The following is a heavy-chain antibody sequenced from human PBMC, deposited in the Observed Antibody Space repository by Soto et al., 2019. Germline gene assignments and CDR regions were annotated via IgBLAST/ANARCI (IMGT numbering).Heavy chain of an antibody. CDR3: ARGGATGTTPPRLCDY. D-gene: IGHD1-1*01. CDR1: VGSFSGYY. V-gene: IGHV4-34*01. J-gene: IGHJ4*02. Sequence: PSETLALTCSVYVGSFSGYYWSWIRQPPGKGLEWIGEINHSGSTNYNPSLKSRVTISVDTSKNQFSLKLSSVTAADTAVNYCARGGATGTTPPRLCDYLGQGILGTGSS. CDR2: INHSGST.